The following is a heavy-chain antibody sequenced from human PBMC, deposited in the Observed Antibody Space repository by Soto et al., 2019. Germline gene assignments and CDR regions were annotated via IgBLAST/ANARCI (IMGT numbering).Heavy chain of an antibody. D-gene: IGHD4-17*01. CDR2: IYYTGST. J-gene: IGHJ4*02. Sequence: QVQLQESGPGLVKPSQTLSLTCTVSGGSVSSGVYYWSWIRQHPGKGLEWIGYIYYTGSTYYNRSLKSRVTISVDTSKNQFSLKLISVTAADTAVYYCARVPISTVTTGDNCSQGTLVTVSS. V-gene: IGHV4-31*03. CDR1: GGSVSSGVYY. CDR3: ARVPISTVTTGDN.